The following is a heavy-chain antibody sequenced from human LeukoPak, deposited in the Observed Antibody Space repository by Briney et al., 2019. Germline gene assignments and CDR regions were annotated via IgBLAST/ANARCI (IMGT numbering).Heavy chain of an antibody. CDR3: ARRQGCSSTSCPPDY. J-gene: IGHJ4*02. V-gene: IGHV5-51*01. CDR1: GYSFTTHR. CDR2: IYPGDSDT. D-gene: IGHD2-2*01. Sequence: GESLKISCRGSGYSFTTHRIGWVRQMPGKGLEWMGIIYPGDSDTRYTPSFQGQVTMSADKSINTAYLQWSSLKASDTAMYYCARRQGCSSTSCPPDYWGQGTLVTVSP.